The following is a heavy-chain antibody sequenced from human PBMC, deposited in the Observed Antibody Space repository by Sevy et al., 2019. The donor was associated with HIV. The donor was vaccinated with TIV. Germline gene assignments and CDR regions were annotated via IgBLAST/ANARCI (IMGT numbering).Heavy chain of an antibody. D-gene: IGHD6-6*01. CDR1: GGTFSSYA. J-gene: IGHJ6*02. CDR2: IIPIFGTA. V-gene: IGHV1-69*13. CDR3: ARDSHSSSDYYYYYGMDV. Sequence: ASVKVSCKASGGTFSSYAISWVRQAPGQGLEWMGGIIPIFGTANYAQKFQGRVTITADESTSTAYMELSSLRSEDTAVYYCARDSHSSSDYYYYYGMDVWGQGTTVTVSS.